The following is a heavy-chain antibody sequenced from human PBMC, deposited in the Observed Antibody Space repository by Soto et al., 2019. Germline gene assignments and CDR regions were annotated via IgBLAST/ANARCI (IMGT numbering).Heavy chain of an antibody. Sequence: SETLSLTCTVSGGSISSSSYYWGWIRQPPGKGQEWIGSIYYSGSTYYNPSLKSRVTISVDTSKNQFSLKLSSVTAADTAVYYCARRDRWSGGTGTSDWGQGTLVTVSS. CDR2: IYYSGST. CDR1: GGSISSSSYY. D-gene: IGHD2-15*01. CDR3: ARRDRWSGGTGTSD. V-gene: IGHV4-39*01. J-gene: IGHJ4*02.